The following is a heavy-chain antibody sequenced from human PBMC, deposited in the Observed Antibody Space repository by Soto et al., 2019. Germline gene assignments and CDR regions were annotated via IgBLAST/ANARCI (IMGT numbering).Heavy chain of an antibody. D-gene: IGHD2-15*01. CDR1: GGTFSIHG. Sequence: QVQLVQSGAEVKKPGSSVKVSCKASGGTFSIHGISWVRRAPGQGLEWMGEIIPLFATANYAQKFQGRITITADASTNISYMELSSLRSEDTAIYYCARKYCSGGSCYIGRLAFELWGQGTLVTVSS. V-gene: IGHV1-69*01. CDR2: IIPLFATA. CDR3: ARKYCSGGSCYIGRLAFEL. J-gene: IGHJ3*01.